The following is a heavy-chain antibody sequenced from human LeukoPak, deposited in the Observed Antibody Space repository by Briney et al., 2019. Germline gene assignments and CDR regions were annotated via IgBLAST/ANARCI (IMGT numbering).Heavy chain of an antibody. V-gene: IGHV3-7*01. Sequence: GGSLRLSCTASGFTFGNYWTSWVRQAPGKGLEWVAHINIDGSEKYYVDSMKGRFTISRDNAKNSLYLQMNSLKVEDTAVYYCARDKVTYWGPGTLVTVSS. J-gene: IGHJ4*02. CDR3: ARDKVTY. CDR1: GFTFGNYW. CDR2: INIDGSEK.